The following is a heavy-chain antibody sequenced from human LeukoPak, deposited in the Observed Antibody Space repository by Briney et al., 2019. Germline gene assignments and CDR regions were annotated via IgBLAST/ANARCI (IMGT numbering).Heavy chain of an antibody. Sequence: SETLSLTCTLSSGPISSRGHYWGWIRQPPGKGREWIGNIYHDGTSNYNPSLWSRVTISVDTSKKQVSLRLTSVTAADTAIYSCARARGWWAFEFWGQGTLVSVYS. CDR2: IYHDGTS. V-gene: IGHV4-39*07. D-gene: IGHD2-8*02. J-gene: IGHJ4*02. CDR3: ARARGWWAFEF. CDR1: SGPISSRGHY.